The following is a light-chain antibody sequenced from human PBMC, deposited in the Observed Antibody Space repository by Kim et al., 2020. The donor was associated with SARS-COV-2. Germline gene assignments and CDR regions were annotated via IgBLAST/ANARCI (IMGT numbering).Light chain of an antibody. CDR3: NSRDSNDNVV. CDR1: SLRSYY. V-gene: IGLV3-19*01. J-gene: IGLJ2*01. Sequence: VAVGQTVRITCEGDSLRSYYATWYQQKPGQAPILVIYGKNNRPSGIPDRFSGASSGNTASLTNTGTQAGDEADYYCNSRDSNDNVVFGGGTQLTVL. CDR2: GKN.